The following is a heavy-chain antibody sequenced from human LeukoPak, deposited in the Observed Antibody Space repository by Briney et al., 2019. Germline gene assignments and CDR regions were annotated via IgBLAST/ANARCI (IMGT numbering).Heavy chain of an antibody. V-gene: IGHV4-39*01. CDR2: IYYSGST. CDR3: ARHSFTYARTGNYYYMDV. CDR1: GGSISSSSYY. Sequence: SETLSLTCTVSGGSISSSSYYWGWIRQPPGKGLEWIGSIYYSGSTYYNPSLKSRVTISVDTSKNQFSLKLSSVTAADTAVYYCARHSFTYARTGNYYYMDVWGNGTTVTVSS. J-gene: IGHJ6*03. D-gene: IGHD7-27*01.